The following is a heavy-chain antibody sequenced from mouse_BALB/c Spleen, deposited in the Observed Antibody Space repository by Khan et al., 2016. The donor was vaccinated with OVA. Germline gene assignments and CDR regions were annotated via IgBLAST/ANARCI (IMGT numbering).Heavy chain of an antibody. D-gene: IGHD2-1*01. Sequence: EVELVESGGGLVQPGGSRKLSCAASGFTFSSFGMHWVRQAPKKGLEWVAYISSGSSTIYYVDTVKGRFTISRDSPKQTLFLQMTSLRSEDTAMYYCARSGGNFHWYFDVWGAGTSVTVSS. J-gene: IGHJ1*01. CDR1: GFTFSSFG. CDR2: ISSGSSTI. CDR3: ARSGGNFHWYFDV. V-gene: IGHV5-17*02.